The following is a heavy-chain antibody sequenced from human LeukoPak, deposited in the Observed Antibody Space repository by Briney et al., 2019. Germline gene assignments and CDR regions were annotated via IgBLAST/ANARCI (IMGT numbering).Heavy chain of an antibody. CDR3: ARVAMRYSRYNWFDP. CDR1: GGTFSSYS. J-gene: IGHJ5*02. Sequence: SVKVSCKASGGTFSSYSISWVRQAPGQGLEWMGGIIPIFGTANYAQKFQGRVTITADKSTSTAYMELSSLRSEDTAVYYCARVAMRYSRYNWFDPWGQGTLVTVSS. CDR2: IIPIFGTA. D-gene: IGHD2-2*01. V-gene: IGHV1-69*06.